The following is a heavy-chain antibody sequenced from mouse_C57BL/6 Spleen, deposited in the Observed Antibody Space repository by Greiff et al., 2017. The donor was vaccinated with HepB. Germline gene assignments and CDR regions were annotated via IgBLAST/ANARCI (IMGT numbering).Heavy chain of an antibody. Sequence: QVQLKQSGAELVRPGASVTLSCKASGYTFTDYEMHWVKQTPVHGLEWIGAIDPETGGTAYNQKFKGKAILTADKSSSTAYMELRSLTSEDSAVYYCTRNIPYYYGSGGYFDVWGTGTTVTVSS. CDR1: GYTFTDYE. CDR2: IDPETGGT. V-gene: IGHV1-15*01. J-gene: IGHJ1*03. D-gene: IGHD1-1*01. CDR3: TRNIPYYYGSGGYFDV.